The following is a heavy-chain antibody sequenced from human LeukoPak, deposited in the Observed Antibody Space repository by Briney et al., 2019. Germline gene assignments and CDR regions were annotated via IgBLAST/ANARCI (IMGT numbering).Heavy chain of an antibody. D-gene: IGHD5-24*01. V-gene: IGHV3-23*01. J-gene: IGHJ3*02. CDR2: ISGSGGST. CDR3: AKDSPKFRWLAPTGDAFDI. Sequence: GGSLRLSCAASGFTFSSYAMPWVRQAPGKGLEWVSAISGSGGSTHYADSVEGRLTISRDNSKNTLYLQMNSLRAEDTAVYYCAKDSPKFRWLAPTGDAFDIWGQGTMVTVSS. CDR1: GFTFSSYA.